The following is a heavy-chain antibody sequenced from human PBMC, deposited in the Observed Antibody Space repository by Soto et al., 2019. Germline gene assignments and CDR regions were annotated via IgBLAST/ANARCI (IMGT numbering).Heavy chain of an antibody. CDR3: VRRHVSATGIDWFDP. J-gene: IGHJ5*02. CDR1: GYTFTSYG. V-gene: IGHV1-3*01. CDR2: INAANGDT. D-gene: IGHD6-13*01. Sequence: ASVKVSCKASGYTFTSYGIHWVRQAPGQRLEWMGWINAANGDTKYSPKFQGRVTITRDTSASTAYMELSGLRSEDTAVYYCVRRHVSATGIDWFDPWGQGTLVTVLL.